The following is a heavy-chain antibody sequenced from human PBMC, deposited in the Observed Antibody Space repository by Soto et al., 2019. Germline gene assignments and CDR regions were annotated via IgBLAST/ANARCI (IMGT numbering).Heavy chain of an antibody. J-gene: IGHJ6*02. CDR1: GYSFTSYW. CDR3: ACHSWVGASDYYYGMDV. Sequence: GESLKIPCKGSGYSFTSYWIGWVRQMPGKGLEWMGIIYPGDSDTRYSPSFQGQVTISADKSISTAYLQWSSLKASDTAMYYCACHSWVGASDYYYGMDVWRQGTTVTVSS. V-gene: IGHV5-51*01. D-gene: IGHD1-26*01. CDR2: IYPGDSDT.